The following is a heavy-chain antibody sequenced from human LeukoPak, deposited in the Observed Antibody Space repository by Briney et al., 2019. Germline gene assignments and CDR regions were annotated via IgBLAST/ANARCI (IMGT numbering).Heavy chain of an antibody. CDR3: ARSGDGDRSPLGDWFFDL. CDR1: GGSISSYY. CDR2: IYYIGST. Sequence: SETLSLTCTVSGGSISSYYWSWIRQVPGKGLEWIAYIYYIGSTDYNPSLKSRVTISVDTSKTQFSLNVSSVTAADTAVYYCARSGDGDRSPLGDWFFDLWGRGTLVTVSS. D-gene: IGHD3-22*01. V-gene: IGHV4-59*08. J-gene: IGHJ2*01.